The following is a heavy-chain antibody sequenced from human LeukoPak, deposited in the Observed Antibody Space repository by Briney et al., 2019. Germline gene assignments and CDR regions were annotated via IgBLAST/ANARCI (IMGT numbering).Heavy chain of an antibody. J-gene: IGHJ4*02. CDR1: GGSISSSNW. V-gene: IGHV4-4*02. Sequence: SETLSLTCAVSGGSISSSNWWSWVRQPPGKGLEWIGEIEHSGSTKYNPSLKSRVTISVDTSKNQFSLKLSSVTASDTAVYYCARDGGYSYVRDNYFDYWGQGALVTVSS. D-gene: IGHD5-18*01. CDR2: IEHSGST. CDR3: ARDGGYSYVRDNYFDY.